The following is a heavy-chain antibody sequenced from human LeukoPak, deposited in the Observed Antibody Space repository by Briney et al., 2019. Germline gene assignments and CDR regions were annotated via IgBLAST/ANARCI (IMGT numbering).Heavy chain of an antibody. J-gene: IGHJ5*02. CDR1: GYTFTSYG. Sequence: EASVKVSCKASGYTFTSYGISWVRQAPGQGLEWMGWISAYNGNTNYAQKLQGRVTMTTDTSTGTAYMELRSLRSDDTAVYYCARESLAGQWLGPRGNNWFDPWGQGTLVTVSS. V-gene: IGHV1-18*01. CDR3: ARESLAGQWLGPRGNNWFDP. D-gene: IGHD6-19*01. CDR2: ISAYNGNT.